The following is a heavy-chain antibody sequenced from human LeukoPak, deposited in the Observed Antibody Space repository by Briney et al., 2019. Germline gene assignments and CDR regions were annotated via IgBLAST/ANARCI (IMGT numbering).Heavy chain of an antibody. CDR1: GGSVSSGSYY. Sequence: SETLSLTCTVSGGSVSSGSYYWSWIRQPPGKGLEWIGYIYYSGSTNYNPSLKSRVTISVDTAKNQFSLKLTSVIAADTAVYYCARDLQRHDAFDIWGQGTMVTVSS. CDR2: IYYSGST. V-gene: IGHV4-61*01. CDR3: ARDLQRHDAFDI. J-gene: IGHJ3*02.